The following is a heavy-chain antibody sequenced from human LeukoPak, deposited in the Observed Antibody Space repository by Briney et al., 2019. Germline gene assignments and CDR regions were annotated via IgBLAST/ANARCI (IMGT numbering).Heavy chain of an antibody. CDR2: IYYSVSI. V-gene: IGHV4-39*01. Sequence: KPSVTLSLTCTVSGGSISSSSYYWGWIRQPPGKGLEWIGSIYYSVSIDYNPSLKSRVTISVDTSKNQFSLKLSSVTAADTAVYYCARLEQKLVDRWGQGTLDTLPS. J-gene: IGHJ4*02. CDR1: GGSISSSSYY. CDR3: ARLEQKLVDR. D-gene: IGHD6-13*01.